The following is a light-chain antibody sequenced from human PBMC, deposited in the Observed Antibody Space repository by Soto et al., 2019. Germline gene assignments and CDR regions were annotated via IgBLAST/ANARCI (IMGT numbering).Light chain of an antibody. V-gene: IGKV1-12*01. Sequence: DLQMTQSPSSVSASVGDRVTITCRASQGIGTWLAWYQQKPGKAPNLLIYEESTLQSGVPSRFSGSGSGTDFTLTISSLQPEDSATYYCQQANSLPPTFGQGTKVEI. CDR2: EES. CDR3: QQANSLPPT. J-gene: IGKJ1*01. CDR1: QGIGTW.